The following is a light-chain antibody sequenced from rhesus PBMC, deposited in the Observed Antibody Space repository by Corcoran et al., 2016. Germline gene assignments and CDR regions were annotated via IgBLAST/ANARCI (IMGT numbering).Light chain of an antibody. V-gene: IGKV3-10*01. CDR3: YRNSSRDS. CDR2: GAS. Sequence: HVILTQSPATLSLSPGERATLSCSASQRVSSYLVWYQQKPGQAPRLLIYGASSRATGIPDRFSGSGSGTDFTLTMSIMEPKDVGVKNWYRNSSRDSFGQGTKVEVK. J-gene: IGKJ2*01. CDR1: QRVSSY.